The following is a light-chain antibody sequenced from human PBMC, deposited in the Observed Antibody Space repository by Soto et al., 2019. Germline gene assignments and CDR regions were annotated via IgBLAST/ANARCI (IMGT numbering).Light chain of an antibody. Sequence: QPVLTQPASVSGSPGQSITISCTGTSSDVGSYNLVSWYQQHPGKAPKLMIYEVSKRPSGVSNRFSGSKSGNTASLTISGLQAEDEADYYCCSYAGSDVFGTGTKVTVL. V-gene: IGLV2-23*02. CDR3: CSYAGSDV. J-gene: IGLJ1*01. CDR2: EVS. CDR1: SSDVGSYNL.